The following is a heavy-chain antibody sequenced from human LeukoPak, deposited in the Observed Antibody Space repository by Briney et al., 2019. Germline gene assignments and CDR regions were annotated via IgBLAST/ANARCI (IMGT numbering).Heavy chain of an antibody. V-gene: IGHV3-9*01. CDR2: STWNGGPI. CDR1: GFGFDDFA. J-gene: IGHJ4*02. CDR3: ATKWTGYYGSGSYGH. D-gene: IGHD3-10*01. Sequence: GGSLRLSCAASGFGFDDFAMHWVRQVPGKGLEWISGSTWNGGPIGYAESVKGRFTISRDNSKNTLYLQMNSLRAEDTAVYYCATKWTGYYGSGSYGHWGQGTLVTVSS.